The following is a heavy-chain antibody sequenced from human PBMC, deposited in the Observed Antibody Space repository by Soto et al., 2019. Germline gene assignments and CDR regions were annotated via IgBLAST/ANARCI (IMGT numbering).Heavy chain of an antibody. CDR1: GFTFTTYA. CDR3: ASVRCSGGGNDFDY. J-gene: IGHJ4*02. V-gene: IGHV1-3*01. Sequence: QVQVVQSGAEVKKPGASVKVSCKASGFTFTTYAIHWVRQAPGQRLEWMGWIHAGNGNTKSSQKFQDRLTITRDTSAGTAHMALSSLRSEDSDVDYCASVRCSGGGNDFDYWGQGTLVTVSS. CDR2: IHAGNGNT. D-gene: IGHD2-15*01.